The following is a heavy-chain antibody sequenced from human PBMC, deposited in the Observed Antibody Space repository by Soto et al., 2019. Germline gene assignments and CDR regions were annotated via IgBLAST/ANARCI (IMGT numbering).Heavy chain of an antibody. D-gene: IGHD2-15*01. J-gene: IGHJ6*02. V-gene: IGHV1-58*02. CDR2: IVVGSGNT. Sequence: ASVKVSCKASGFTFTSSAMQWVRQARGQRLEWIGWIVVGSGNTNYAQKFQERVTITRDMSTSTAYMELSSLRSEDTAVYYCAADFSIGYCSGGSCYSYYYGMDVWGQGTTVTVSS. CDR3: AADFSIGYCSGGSCYSYYYGMDV. CDR1: GFTFTSSA.